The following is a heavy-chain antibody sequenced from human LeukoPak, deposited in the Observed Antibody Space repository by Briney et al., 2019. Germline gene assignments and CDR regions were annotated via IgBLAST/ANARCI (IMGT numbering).Heavy chain of an antibody. Sequence: GGSLRLSCTASEITFSNYGMHWVRQAPGKGLEWVAFIQYDGNNKYYADSVKGRFTISRDNPKNTLYLQMNSLRAEDTAVYYCAKDGGYSGYDEEFDYWGQGTLVTVSS. CDR2: IQYDGNNK. D-gene: IGHD5-12*01. V-gene: IGHV3-30*02. CDR1: EITFSNYG. CDR3: AKDGGYSGYDEEFDY. J-gene: IGHJ4*02.